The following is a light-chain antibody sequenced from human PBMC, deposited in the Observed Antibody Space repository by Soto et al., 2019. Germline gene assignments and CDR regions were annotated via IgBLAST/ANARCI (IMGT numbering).Light chain of an antibody. J-gene: IGLJ2*01. CDR1: SSNIGAGYD. CDR2: GNS. V-gene: IGLV1-40*01. CDR3: QSFDSSLSDVV. Sequence: QSVLTQPPSVSGVPGQRVTIFCTGGSSNIGAGYDVHWYQQLPGTAPKLLISGNSNRPSGVPDRFSGSKSGTSASLAITRLQAEVEADYYCQSFDSSLSDVVFGGGTKVTVL.